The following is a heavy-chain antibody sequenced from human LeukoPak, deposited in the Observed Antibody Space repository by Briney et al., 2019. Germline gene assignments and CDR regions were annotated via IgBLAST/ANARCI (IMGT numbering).Heavy chain of an antibody. CDR2: IYSTGAT. J-gene: IGHJ4*02. CDR3: AREAAGFDY. D-gene: IGHD6-19*01. V-gene: IGHV4-39*02. Sequence: PSETLSLTCAVSGGSIRNSSFYWGWIRQPPGKGLEWIASIYSTGATYYNPSIKSRITIFVDTSKNQVSLKLRSVTAADTAVYYCAREAAGFDYWGQGTLVTVSS. CDR1: GGSIRNSSFY.